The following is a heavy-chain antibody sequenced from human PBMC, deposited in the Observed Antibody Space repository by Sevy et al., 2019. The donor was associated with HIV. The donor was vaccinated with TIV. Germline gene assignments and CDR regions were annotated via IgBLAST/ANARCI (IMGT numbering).Heavy chain of an antibody. CDR1: GLTPSTYG. V-gene: IGHV3-33*01. CDR3: ARDPRICGDYLLAYFDY. J-gene: IGHJ4*02. D-gene: IGHD4-17*01. CDR2: IGYDGNNK. Sequence: GGSLRLSCAASGLTPSTYGIHWVRQAPGKGLEWVAVIGYDGNNKLYADSVKGRFTISRDDSKNTVFLQMDSLRAEDTAVYYCARDPRICGDYLLAYFDYWGQGTLVTVS.